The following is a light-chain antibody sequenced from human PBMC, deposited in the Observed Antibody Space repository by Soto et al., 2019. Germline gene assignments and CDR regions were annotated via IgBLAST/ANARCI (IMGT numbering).Light chain of an antibody. V-gene: IGLV2-11*01. J-gene: IGLJ3*02. CDR3: CSFAGSYTFWV. Sequence: QSALTQPRSVSGSPGQSVTISCTGTSSDVGDYNYVSWYQQYPGKAPTLVIYDVSNRPSGVPDRFSGSKSATTASLTISGLLAEDEADYYCCSFAGSYTFWVFGGGTKLTVL. CDR1: SSDVGDYNY. CDR2: DVS.